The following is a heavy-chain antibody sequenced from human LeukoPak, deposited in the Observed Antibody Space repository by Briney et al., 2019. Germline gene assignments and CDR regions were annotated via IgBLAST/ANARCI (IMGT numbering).Heavy chain of an antibody. D-gene: IGHD3-22*01. CDR3: ARGLNYDSSGYYSLDWYFDL. Sequence: PSQTLSLTCTVSGGSISSGGYYWSWIRQHPGKGPEWIGYIYYSGSAYYNPSLKSRVTISVDTSKNQFSLKLSSVTAADTAVYYCARGLNYDSSGYYSLDWYFDLWGRGTLVTVSS. CDR2: IYYSGSA. CDR1: GGSISSGGYY. J-gene: IGHJ2*01. V-gene: IGHV4-31*03.